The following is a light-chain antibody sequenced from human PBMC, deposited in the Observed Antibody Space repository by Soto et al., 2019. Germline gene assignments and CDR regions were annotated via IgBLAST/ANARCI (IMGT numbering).Light chain of an antibody. V-gene: IGKV1-5*03. J-gene: IGKJ1*01. CDR1: QSISRW. CDR2: EGS. CDR3: QQHNSYPRT. Sequence: DIQMTQSPSTLSASIGDRVTITCRASQSISRWLAWYRQKPGEAPKLLIYEGSILERGVPSRFSGRGSGTEFTLTISSLQPDDFATFYCQQHNSYPRTFGQGTRVEVK.